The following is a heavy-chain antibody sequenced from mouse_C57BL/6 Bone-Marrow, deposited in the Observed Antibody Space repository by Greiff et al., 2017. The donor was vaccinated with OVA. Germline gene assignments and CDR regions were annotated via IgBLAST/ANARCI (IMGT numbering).Heavy chain of an antibody. CDR2: IDPSDSYT. CDR3: VRSYDFDY. D-gene: IGHD1-1*01. CDR1: GYTFTSYW. Sequence: QVQLQQPGAELVKPGASVKLSCKASGYTFTSYWMQWVKQRPGQGLEWIGEIDPSDSYTHYNQKFKGKATLPVDTSSITAYMQRSSLTSEDSAVYYCVRSYDFDYWGQGTTLTVSS. V-gene: IGHV1-50*01. J-gene: IGHJ2*01.